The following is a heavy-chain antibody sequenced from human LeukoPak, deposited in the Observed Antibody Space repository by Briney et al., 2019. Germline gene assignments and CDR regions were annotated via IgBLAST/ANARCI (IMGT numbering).Heavy chain of an antibody. CDR2: ISTDGGGT. CDR1: GFTFSDYA. V-gene: IGHV3-64*01. D-gene: IGHD3-10*01. Sequence: AGGSLRLSCAASGFTFSDYAMHWVRQAPGKGLEYVSAISTDGGGTYYVSSVKGRFTISRDNSKNTLYLQMGSLRAEDMAVYYCARYGSGSYYHYWGQGTLVTVSS. CDR3: ARYGSGSYYHY. J-gene: IGHJ4*02.